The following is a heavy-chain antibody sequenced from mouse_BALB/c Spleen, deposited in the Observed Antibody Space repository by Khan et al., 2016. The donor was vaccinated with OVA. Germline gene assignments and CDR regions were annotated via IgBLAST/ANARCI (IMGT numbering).Heavy chain of an antibody. J-gene: IGHJ4*01. CDR2: IFPERGND. CDR3: AKGAGTTYGMDY. CDR1: GYTFSSYW. V-gene: IGHV1-9*01. Sequence: QVQLKQSGPELMKPGASVKISCKATGYTFSSYWIEWVKQRPGHGLEWIGEIFPERGNDNFNEKFKGKATLTADTSSSIAYMQLSSLTSEDSAVFYCAKGAGTTYGMDYWGQGTSVTVSS. D-gene: IGHD4-1*01.